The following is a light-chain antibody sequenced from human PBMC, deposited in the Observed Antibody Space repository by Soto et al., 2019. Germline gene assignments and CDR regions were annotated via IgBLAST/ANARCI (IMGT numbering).Light chain of an antibody. CDR1: SSDVGRYDY. J-gene: IGLJ1*01. CDR3: KSYAGSNPYV. V-gene: IGLV2-8*01. CDR2: GVV. Sequence: QSVLTQPPSASWSPGESVTVSCTGASSDVGRYDYVSWYQQHPGKAPKLLIYGVVQRPSGVPDRFSGSKSGNTASLTVSGLQAADEDDYFCKSYAGSNPYVFGSGTKVRVL.